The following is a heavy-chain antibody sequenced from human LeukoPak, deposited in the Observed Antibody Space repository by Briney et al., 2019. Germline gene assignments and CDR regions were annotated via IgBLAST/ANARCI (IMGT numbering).Heavy chain of an antibody. CDR1: GGSISSSSYY. D-gene: IGHD3-10*01. J-gene: IGHJ4*02. CDR3: ASMVRGVIIVSFYFDY. V-gene: IGHV4-39*01. Sequence: PSETLSLTCTVSGGSISSSSYYWGWIRQPPGKGLEWIGSIYYSGSTYYNPSLKSRVTISVDTSKNQFSLKLSSVTAADTAVYYCASMVRGVIIVSFYFDYWGQGTLVTVSS. CDR2: IYYSGST.